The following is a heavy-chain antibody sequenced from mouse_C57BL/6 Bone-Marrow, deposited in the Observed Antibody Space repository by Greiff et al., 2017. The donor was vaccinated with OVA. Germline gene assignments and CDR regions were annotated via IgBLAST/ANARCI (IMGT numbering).Heavy chain of an antibody. Sequence: QVQLQQSGAELVKPGASVKLSCKASGYTFTSYWMHWVKQRPGQGLEWIGMIHPNSGSTNYNEKFKSKATLTVDKSSSTAYMQLSSLTSEDSAVYYGARRVLRESYFDVWGTGTTVTVSS. CDR3: ARRVLRESYFDV. V-gene: IGHV1-64*01. CDR1: GYTFTSYW. D-gene: IGHD2-14*01. J-gene: IGHJ1*03. CDR2: IHPNSGST.